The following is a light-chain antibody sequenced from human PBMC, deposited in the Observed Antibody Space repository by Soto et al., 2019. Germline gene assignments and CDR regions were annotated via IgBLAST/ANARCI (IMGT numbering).Light chain of an antibody. CDR3: QQSYSTPRT. Sequence: DITMTQSPSSLSASVGDRVTITCRASQSISSYLNWYQQKPGKAPKLLIYAASSLQSGVPSRFSGSGSGTDFTLTISSLQPEDFATYYCQQSYSTPRTFGHGTKLEIK. V-gene: IGKV1-39*01. CDR2: AAS. CDR1: QSISSY. J-gene: IGKJ2*01.